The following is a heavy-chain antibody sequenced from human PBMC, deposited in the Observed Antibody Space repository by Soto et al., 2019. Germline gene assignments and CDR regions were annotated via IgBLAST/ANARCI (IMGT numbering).Heavy chain of an antibody. CDR3: ARHGHYYDSSGYTYYYYGMDV. J-gene: IGHJ6*02. Sequence: QVQLVQSGAEVKKPGSSVKVSCKASGGTFSSYAISWVRQAPGQGLEWMVGIIPIFGTANYAQKFQGRVTITADESTSTADMELSSLRSEDTAVYYCARHGHYYDSSGYTYYYYGMDVWGQGTTVTVSS. CDR2: IIPIFGTA. D-gene: IGHD3-22*01. CDR1: GGTFSSYA. V-gene: IGHV1-69*01.